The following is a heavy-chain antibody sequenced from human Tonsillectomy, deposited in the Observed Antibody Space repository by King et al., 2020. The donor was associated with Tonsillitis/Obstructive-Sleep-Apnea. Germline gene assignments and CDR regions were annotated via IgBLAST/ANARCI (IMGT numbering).Heavy chain of an antibody. J-gene: IGHJ6*02. CDR2: IWYDGSNK. CDR3: ARVVGNDLWIDYYNYYYAMDV. CDR1: GFTFSSYG. Sequence: QVQLVESGGGVVQPGRSLRLSCAASGFTFSSYGMHWVRQAPGKGLEWVAVIWYDGSNKYYADSVKGRFTISRDNSKNTLYLQMNSLRAEDTAVYYCARVVGNDLWIDYYNYYYAMDVWGQGTTVTVSS. D-gene: IGHD3-3*01. V-gene: IGHV3-33*01.